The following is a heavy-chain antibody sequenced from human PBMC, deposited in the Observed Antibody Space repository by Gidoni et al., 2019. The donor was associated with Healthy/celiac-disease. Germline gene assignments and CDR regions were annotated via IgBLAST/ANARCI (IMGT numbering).Heavy chain of an antibody. V-gene: IGHV3-23*01. CDR2: ISGSGGST. J-gene: IGHJ4*02. D-gene: IGHD1-7*01. CDR3: AKGGLELPTDVY. Sequence: EVQLLESGGGLVQPGGSLRLACSASGFTFSSYAMCWVRQAPGKGLEWVSAISGSGGSTYYADSVKGRFTISRDNSKNTLYLQMNSLRAEDTAVYYCAKGGLELPTDVYWGQGTLVTVSS. CDR1: GFTFSSYA.